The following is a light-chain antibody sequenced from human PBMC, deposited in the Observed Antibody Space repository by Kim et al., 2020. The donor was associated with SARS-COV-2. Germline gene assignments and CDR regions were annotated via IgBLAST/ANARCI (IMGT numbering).Light chain of an antibody. CDR1: SLRKYY. J-gene: IGLJ2*01. CDR3: NSRDTSNFVI. V-gene: IGLV3-19*01. Sequence: SYELTQDPAVSVALGQTVRITCQGDSLRKYYASWYQQKPGQAPVLLISGKNNRPSGIPDRFSGSSSGNTASLTIAGAQAEDEADYYCNSRDTSNFVIFGGGTKLTVL. CDR2: GKN.